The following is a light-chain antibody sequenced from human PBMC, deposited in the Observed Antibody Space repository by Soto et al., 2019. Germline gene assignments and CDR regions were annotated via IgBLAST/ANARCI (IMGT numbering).Light chain of an antibody. V-gene: IGKV1-27*01. J-gene: IGKJ1*01. CDR2: SAS. CDR1: QGIGNS. Sequence: IQMTQSPSSLSASVGDRVIITCRASQGIGNSLAWYQQKAGRVPKLLMHSASTLLSGVPSRFSGSGSGTDFTLTISSLQPEDVATYYCQKYDSAPWTFGQGTKVDIK. CDR3: QKYDSAPWT.